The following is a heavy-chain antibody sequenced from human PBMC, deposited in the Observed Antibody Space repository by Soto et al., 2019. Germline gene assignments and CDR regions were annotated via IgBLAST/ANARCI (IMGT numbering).Heavy chain of an antibody. J-gene: IGHJ6*02. CDR3: ARIITYYDFWSGPTYYYYGMDV. Sequence: SETLSLTCTVSGGSISRSSYYWGWIRQPPGKGLEWIGSIYYSGSTYYNPSLKSRVTISVDTSKNQFSLKLGSVTAADTAVYYCARIITYYDFWSGPTYYYYGMDVWGQGTTVT. CDR2: IYYSGST. CDR1: GGSISRSSYY. V-gene: IGHV4-39*01. D-gene: IGHD3-3*01.